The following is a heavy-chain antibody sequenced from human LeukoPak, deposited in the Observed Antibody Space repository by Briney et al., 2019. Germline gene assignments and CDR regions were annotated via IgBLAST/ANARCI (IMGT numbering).Heavy chain of an antibody. CDR3: AKLDGILWFGELHGKFDY. CDR2: ISGSGGST. V-gene: IGHV3-23*01. J-gene: IGHJ4*02. D-gene: IGHD3-10*01. Sequence: GRSLRLSCAASGFTFSSYAMSWVRQAPGKGLEWVSAISGSGGSTYYADSVKGRFTISRDNSKNTLYLQMNSLRAEDTAVYYCAKLDGILWFGELHGKFDYWGQGTLVTVSS. CDR1: GFTFSSYA.